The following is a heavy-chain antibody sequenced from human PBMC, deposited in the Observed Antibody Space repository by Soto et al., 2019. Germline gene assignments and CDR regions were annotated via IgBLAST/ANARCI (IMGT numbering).Heavy chain of an antibody. Sequence: QVRLVESGGGVVQPGTSLRLSCAASGFTFSDYVIHWVRQAAGKGLEWVASSTYDGATEYYADSVKGRFTMSRDNSKRALSLQMNSLRPDATAVYYCARVRLSIAVNDALDVWGEGTTVTVSS. V-gene: IGHV3-30*14. D-gene: IGHD3-3*02. CDR3: ARVRLSIAVNDALDV. CDR2: STYDGATE. J-gene: IGHJ3*01. CDR1: GFTFSDYV.